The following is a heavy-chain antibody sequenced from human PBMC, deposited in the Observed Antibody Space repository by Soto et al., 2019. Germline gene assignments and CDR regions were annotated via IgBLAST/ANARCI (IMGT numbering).Heavy chain of an antibody. CDR3: ARVASKQQLAHFDY. V-gene: IGHV1-69*02. D-gene: IGHD6-13*01. Sequence: ASVKVSCKASGGTFSSYTISWVRQAPGQRLEWMGRIIPILGIANYAQKFQGRVTITADKSTSTAYMELSSLRSEDTAVYYCARVASKQQLAHFDYWGQGTLVTVSS. CDR1: GGTFSSYT. J-gene: IGHJ4*02. CDR2: IIPILGIA.